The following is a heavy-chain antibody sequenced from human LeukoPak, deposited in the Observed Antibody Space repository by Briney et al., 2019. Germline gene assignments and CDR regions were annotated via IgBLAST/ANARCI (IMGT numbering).Heavy chain of an antibody. CDR1: GDSMNSSRYY. CDR2: VFYSGST. Sequence: PSETLSLTCTVSGDSMNSSRYYWGWLRQTPGKGPEWIGNVFYSGSTYYNPSLEGRVSVSVDTSKNQFFLRLASVTASDTAVYYFARRTVRLGEFSFYSWFDPWGQGMLVTVSS. V-gene: IGHV4-39*01. CDR3: ARRTVRLGEFSFYSWFDP. D-gene: IGHD3-16*01. J-gene: IGHJ5*02.